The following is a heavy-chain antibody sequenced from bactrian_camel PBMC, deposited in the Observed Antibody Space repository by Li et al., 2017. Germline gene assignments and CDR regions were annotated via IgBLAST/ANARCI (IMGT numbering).Heavy chain of an antibody. CDR1: ISLRRCG. V-gene: IGHV3S55*01. D-gene: IGHD5*01. Sequence: HVQLVESGGGLVQPGASLTLSCVASISLRRCGMEWYRQPPGSACELVSSTRSEGNTYLIDAVKGRFTVSQDNTKNTMYLQLNSLTREDSAMYYCTRETQWVGYHELAEYWGQGTQVTVS. J-gene: IGHJ4*01. CDR2: TRSEGNT. CDR3: TRETQWVGYHELAEY.